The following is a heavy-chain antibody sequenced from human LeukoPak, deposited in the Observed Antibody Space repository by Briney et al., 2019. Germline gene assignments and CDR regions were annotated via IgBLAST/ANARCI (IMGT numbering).Heavy chain of an antibody. D-gene: IGHD2-8*01. J-gene: IGHJ4*02. CDR1: GFIFSSYS. CDR2: ITGSSSYI. CDR3: ARDRGRYCTNDVCYTGGDYFDY. Sequence: GGSLRLSCAASGFIFSSYSMNWARQAPGKGLGWVSSITGSSSYIYYADSVKGRFTISRDNAKNSLYLQMNSLRAEDTAVYYCARDRGRYCTNDVCYTGGDYFDYWGQGTLVTVSS. V-gene: IGHV3-21*01.